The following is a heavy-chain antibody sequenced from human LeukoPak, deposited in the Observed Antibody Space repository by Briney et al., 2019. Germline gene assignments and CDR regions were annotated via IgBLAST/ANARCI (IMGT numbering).Heavy chain of an antibody. CDR1: GYTLTELS. V-gene: IGHV1-24*01. Sequence: ASVKVPCKVSGYTLTELSMHWVRQAPGKGLEWMGGFDPEDGETIYAQKFQGRVTMTEDTSTDTAYMELSSLRSEDTAVYYCATDPLGSGYYVHWGQGTLVTVSS. CDR3: ATDPLGSGYYVH. CDR2: FDPEDGET. D-gene: IGHD3-3*01. J-gene: IGHJ4*02.